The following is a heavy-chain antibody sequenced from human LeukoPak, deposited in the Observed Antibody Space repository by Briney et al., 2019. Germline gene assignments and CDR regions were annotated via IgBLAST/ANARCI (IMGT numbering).Heavy chain of an antibody. Sequence: SVKVSCKASGSTFSSYAISWVRQAPGQGLEWMGGDIPIFGTANYAQKFQGRVTITADESTSTAYMELSSLRSEDTAVYYCAGPSPSSSWYHRAFDIWGQGTMVTVSS. J-gene: IGHJ3*02. V-gene: IGHV1-69*13. CDR2: DIPIFGTA. CDR1: GSTFSSYA. D-gene: IGHD6-13*01. CDR3: AGPSPSSSWYHRAFDI.